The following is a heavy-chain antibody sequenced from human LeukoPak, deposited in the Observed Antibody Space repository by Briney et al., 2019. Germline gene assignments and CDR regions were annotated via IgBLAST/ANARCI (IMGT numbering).Heavy chain of an antibody. V-gene: IGHV3-11*01. CDR2: VSHSSSTI. J-gene: IGHJ4*02. CDR1: GFIFRDYY. D-gene: IGHD6-19*01. CDR3: ATSSGWYPKYFDY. Sequence: GGSLRLSCAASGFIFRDYYMSWTRQAPGKGLEWVSYVSHSSSTIHYADSVRGRFTISRDNAKSSLYLQMNSLRAEDTAVYYCATSSGWYPKYFDYWGQGTLVTVSS.